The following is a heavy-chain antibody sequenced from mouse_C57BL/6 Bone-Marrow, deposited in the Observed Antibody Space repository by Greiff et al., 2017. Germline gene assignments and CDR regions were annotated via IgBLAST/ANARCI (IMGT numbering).Heavy chain of an antibody. CDR2: IWWDDDK. CDR3: APGDLTGTGYWYVDV. Sequence: QVTLKVSGPGILQPSQTLSLTCSFSGFSLSTFGMGVGWIRQPSGKGLEWLAHIWWDDDKYYNPALKSRLTLSKDTSTNQVFLKIANVDTAETATYYGAPGDLTGTGYWYVDVWGTGTTVTVSS. CDR1: GFSLSTFGMG. J-gene: IGHJ1*03. D-gene: IGHD4-1*01. V-gene: IGHV8-8*01.